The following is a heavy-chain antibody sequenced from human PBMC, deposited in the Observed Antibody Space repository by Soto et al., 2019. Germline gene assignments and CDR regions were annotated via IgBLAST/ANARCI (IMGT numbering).Heavy chain of an antibody. CDR1: GGSISSSSYY. V-gene: IGHV4-39*01. CDR3: ARHIGPSIAARIY. D-gene: IGHD6-6*01. CDR2: IYYSGST. J-gene: IGHJ4*02. Sequence: SETLSPTCTVSGGSISSSSYYWGWIRQPPGKGLEWIGSIYYSGSTYYNPSLKSRVTISVDTSKNQFSLKLSSVTAADTAVYYCARHIGPSIAARIYWGQGTLVTVSS.